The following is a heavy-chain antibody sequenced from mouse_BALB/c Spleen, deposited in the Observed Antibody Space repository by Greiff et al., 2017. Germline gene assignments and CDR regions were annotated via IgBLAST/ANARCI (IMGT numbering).Heavy chain of an antibody. CDR2: ISSGSSTI. CDR1: GFTFSSFG. Sequence: EVQVVESGGGLVQPGGSRKLSCAASGFTFSSFGMHWVRQAPEKGLEWVAYISSGSSTIYYADTVKGRFTISRDNPKNTLFLQMTSLRSEDTAMYYCARRKLLRYAMDYWGQGTSVTVSS. CDR3: ARRKLLRYAMDY. D-gene: IGHD1-1*01. V-gene: IGHV5-17*02. J-gene: IGHJ4*01.